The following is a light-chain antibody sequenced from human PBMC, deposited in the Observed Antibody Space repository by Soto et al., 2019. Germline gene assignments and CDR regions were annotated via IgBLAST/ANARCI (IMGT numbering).Light chain of an antibody. Sequence: EIVLTQSPAPLSLSPGERATLSCRASQSVGSYLAWFQQTPGQPPRLLSYATSNRADGIPARFCGGGSGTDCPITISSAETEDCAVYYCQQRSDWSPTFGQGTKVDI. CDR1: QSVGSY. V-gene: IGKV3-11*01. J-gene: IGKJ1*01. CDR3: QQRSDWSPT. CDR2: ATS.